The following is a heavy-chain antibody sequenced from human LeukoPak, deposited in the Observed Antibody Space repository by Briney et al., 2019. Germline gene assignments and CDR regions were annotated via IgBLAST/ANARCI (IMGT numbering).Heavy chain of an antibody. V-gene: IGHV3-23*01. Sequence: GGSLRLSCAASGFTVSSNYMSWVRQAPGKGLEWVSLIGGSGDFTSYAASVKGRFTISRDNSKNTLYLQMNSLRAEDTAVYYCAKDQIPTDYDSSPIDYWGQGTLVTVSS. J-gene: IGHJ4*02. CDR1: GFTVSSNY. D-gene: IGHD3-22*01. CDR3: AKDQIPTDYDSSPIDY. CDR2: IGGSGDFT.